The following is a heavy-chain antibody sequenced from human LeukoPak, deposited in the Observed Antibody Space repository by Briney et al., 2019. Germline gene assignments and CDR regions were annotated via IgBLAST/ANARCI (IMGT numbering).Heavy chain of an antibody. D-gene: IGHD2-15*01. CDR1: GFTFSSYS. CDR3: ARDGNGYCSGGTCYSCPDY. V-gene: IGHV3-21*01. CDR2: ISSRSSYI. Sequence: PGGSLRLSCAASGFTFSSYSMNWVRQAPGKGLEWVSSISSRSSYIYYADSVKGRFTISRDNAKNSLYLQMNSLRAEDTAVYYCARDGNGYCSGGTCYSCPDYWGQGTLVTVSS. J-gene: IGHJ4*02.